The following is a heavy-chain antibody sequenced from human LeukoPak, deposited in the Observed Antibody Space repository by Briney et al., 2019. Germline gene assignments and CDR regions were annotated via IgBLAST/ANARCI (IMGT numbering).Heavy chain of an antibody. V-gene: IGHV1-2*02. CDR1: GYTFTGYY. J-gene: IGHJ4*02. Sequence: ASVKVSCKASGYTFTGYYMHWVRQAPGQGLEWMGWINPNSGGSNYAQKFQGRVTMTRDTSISTACMELSRLRSDDTAVYYCATGPPGYCSGGSCYPPTFDYWGQGTLVTVSS. D-gene: IGHD2-15*01. CDR3: ATGPPGYCSGGSCYPPTFDY. CDR2: INPNSGGS.